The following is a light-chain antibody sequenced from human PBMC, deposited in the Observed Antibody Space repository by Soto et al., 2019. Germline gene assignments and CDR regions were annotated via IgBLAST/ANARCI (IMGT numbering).Light chain of an antibody. CDR1: QTMSSNY. CDR2: GAS. V-gene: IGKV3-20*01. CDR3: QQYGSSRT. J-gene: IGKJ1*01. Sequence: EIVLTQSPGTLSLSPGEGATLSCRASQTMSSNYLAWYQQKPGQPPRLLIYGASSRAAGIPDRFSGSGSGTDFTLTIRRLEPEDFAVYYCQQYGSSRTFGQGTKV.